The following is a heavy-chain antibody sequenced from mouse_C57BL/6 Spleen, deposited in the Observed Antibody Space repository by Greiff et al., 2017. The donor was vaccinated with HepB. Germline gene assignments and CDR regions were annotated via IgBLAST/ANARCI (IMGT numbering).Heavy chain of an antibody. V-gene: IGHV1-22*01. Sequence: EVQLQQSGPELVKPGASVKMSCKASGYTFTDYNMHWVKQSHGKSLEWIGYINPNNGGTSYKQKFKGKATLTVNKSSSTAYMELRSLTSEDSAVYYWARCPLYDDYDWFAYWGQGTLVTVSA. CDR1: GYTFTDYN. CDR2: INPNNGGT. J-gene: IGHJ3*01. CDR3: ARCPLYDDYDWFAY. D-gene: IGHD2-4*01.